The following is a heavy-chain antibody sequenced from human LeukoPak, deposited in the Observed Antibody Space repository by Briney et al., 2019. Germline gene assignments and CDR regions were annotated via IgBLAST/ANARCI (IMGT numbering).Heavy chain of an antibody. CDR1: GGSISSYY. V-gene: IGHV4-59*12. D-gene: IGHD5-12*01. J-gene: IGHJ4*02. Sequence: KASETLSLTCTVSGGSISSYYWSWIRQPPGKGLEWIGYIYYSGSTNYNPSLKSRVTISVDTSKNQFSLKLSSVTAADTAVYYCARAGPDYHFDYWGQGTLVTVSS. CDR2: IYYSGST. CDR3: ARAGPDYHFDY.